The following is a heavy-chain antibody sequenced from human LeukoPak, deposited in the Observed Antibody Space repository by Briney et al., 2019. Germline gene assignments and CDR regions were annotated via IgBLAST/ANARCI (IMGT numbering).Heavy chain of an antibody. J-gene: IGHJ4*02. CDR1: GFTFSSYA. CDR3: ANRGWAVFDY. V-gene: IGHV3-23*01. CDR2: ITGSGFTI. Sequence: GGSLRLSCAASGFTFSSYALNWVRQAPGKGLEWVSVITGSGFTIYYADSVKGRFTISRDNSKNTLYLQMNSLRAEDTAVYYCANRGWAVFDYWGQGTLVTVSS. D-gene: IGHD6-19*01.